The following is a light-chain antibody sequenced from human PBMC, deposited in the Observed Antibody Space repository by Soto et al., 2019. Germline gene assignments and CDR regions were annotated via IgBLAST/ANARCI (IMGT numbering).Light chain of an antibody. J-gene: IGKJ4*01. CDR2: GAT. CDR3: QQSFSTPQT. V-gene: IGKV1-39*01. CDR1: QDIISY. Sequence: DIRMTQSPSSLSASVGDRVTLTCRASQDIISYLNWYQHKPGRAPKVLVYGATNLPSGVPSRFSGSGSGTEFTLAISSLQPEDSATYYCQQSFSTPQTFGGGTKVDIK.